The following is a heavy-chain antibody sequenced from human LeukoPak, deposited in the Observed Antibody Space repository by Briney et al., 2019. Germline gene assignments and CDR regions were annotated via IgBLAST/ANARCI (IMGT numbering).Heavy chain of an antibody. J-gene: IGHJ4*02. D-gene: IGHD3-22*01. CDR3: ARDRYYYDSSGYFDY. Sequence: ASVKVSCKASGYTFTGYHIHWVRQAPGQGLEWMGWISAYNGNTNYAQKLQGRVTMTTDTSTSTAYMELRSLRSDDTAVYYCARDRYYYDSSGYFDYWGQGTLVTVSS. CDR1: GYTFTGYH. V-gene: IGHV1-18*04. CDR2: ISAYNGNT.